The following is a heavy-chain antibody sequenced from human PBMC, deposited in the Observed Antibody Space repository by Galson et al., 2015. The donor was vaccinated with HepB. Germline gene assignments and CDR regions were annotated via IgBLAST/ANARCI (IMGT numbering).Heavy chain of an antibody. CDR3: ARIFGGALADLEIDAFDI. Sequence: ETLSLTCAVYGGSFSGYYWSWIRQPPGKGLEWIGEINHSGSTNYNPSLKSRVTISVDTSKNQFSLKLSSVTAADTAVYYCARIFGGALADLEIDAFDIWGQGTMVTVSS. V-gene: IGHV4-34*01. CDR1: GGSFSGYY. CDR2: INHSGST. D-gene: IGHD3-16*01. J-gene: IGHJ3*02.